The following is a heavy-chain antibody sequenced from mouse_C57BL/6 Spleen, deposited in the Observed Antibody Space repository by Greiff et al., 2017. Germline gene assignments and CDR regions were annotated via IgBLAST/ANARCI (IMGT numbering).Heavy chain of an antibody. Sequence: VQLQQSGTVLARPGASVKMSCKTSGYTFTSYWMHWVKQRPGQGLEWIGAIYPGNSDTSYNQKFKGKAKLTAVTSASTAYMELRSLTNEDSAVFYCTRSGYGNYYYAMDYWGQGTSVTVSS. CDR3: TRSGYGNYYYAMDY. D-gene: IGHD2-1*01. CDR1: GYTFTSYW. V-gene: IGHV1-5*01. J-gene: IGHJ4*01. CDR2: IYPGNSDT.